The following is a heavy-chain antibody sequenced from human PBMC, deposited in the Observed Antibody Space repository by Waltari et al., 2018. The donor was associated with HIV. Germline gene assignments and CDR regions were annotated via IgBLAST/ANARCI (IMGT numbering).Heavy chain of an antibody. D-gene: IGHD1-26*01. V-gene: IGHV4-4*07. CDR1: GGSISTYY. CDR3: VREDRWAHGMDV. Sequence: QVQLQESGPGLVKPSETLSLSCTVSGGSISTYYWSWIRQPAGKGLEWIGRINTSGSTNYNPSLKSRVTMSVDTSKNQFSLKLSSVTAADTAVYYCVREDRWAHGMDVWGQGTTVTVSS. CDR2: INTSGST. J-gene: IGHJ6*02.